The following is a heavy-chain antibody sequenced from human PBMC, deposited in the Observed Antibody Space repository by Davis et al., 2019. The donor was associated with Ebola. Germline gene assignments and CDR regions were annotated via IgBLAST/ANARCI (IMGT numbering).Heavy chain of an antibody. CDR1: GGSTSSSSYY. Sequence: SETLSLTCTLSGGSTSSSSYYWGWIRQPPGKGLEWIGYIYHSRSTYYNPSLKSRVTISVHRSKNQFSLQLTSVTAAGTAVYYCARHRPGPYDIWGQGTLVTVFS. CDR3: ARHRPGPYDI. D-gene: IGHD3-22*01. J-gene: IGHJ4*02. V-gene: IGHV4-39*01. CDR2: IYHSRST.